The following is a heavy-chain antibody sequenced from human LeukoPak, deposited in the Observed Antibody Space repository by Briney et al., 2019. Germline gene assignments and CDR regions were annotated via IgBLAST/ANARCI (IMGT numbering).Heavy chain of an antibody. CDR1: SGSISSYD. V-gene: IGHV4-4*07. D-gene: IGHD6-13*01. Sequence: SGTLSLTCTVSSGSISSYDWSWIRQPAVKGLEWIGRIYTSGSPNYNPSLKSRVTISVDTSKNQFSLKLSSVTAADTAVYYCTREPGYSSSWCFDYWGQGTLVTVSS. J-gene: IGHJ4*02. CDR2: IYTSGSP. CDR3: TREPGYSSSWCFDY.